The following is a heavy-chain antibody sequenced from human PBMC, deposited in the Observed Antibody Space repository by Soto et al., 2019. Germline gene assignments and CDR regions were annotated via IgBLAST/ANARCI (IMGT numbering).Heavy chain of an antibody. Sequence: QVQLVESGGGLVKPGGSLRLSCAASGFTFSDYYMSWIRQAPGKGLEWVSYISSSSSYTNYADSVKGRFTISRDNAKNSLDLQMNSLRAEDTAVYYCARGAEYCSGGSCYYYYYGMDVWGQGTTVTVSS. D-gene: IGHD2-15*01. CDR2: ISSSSSYT. V-gene: IGHV3-11*05. J-gene: IGHJ6*02. CDR1: GFTFSDYY. CDR3: ARGAEYCSGGSCYYYYYGMDV.